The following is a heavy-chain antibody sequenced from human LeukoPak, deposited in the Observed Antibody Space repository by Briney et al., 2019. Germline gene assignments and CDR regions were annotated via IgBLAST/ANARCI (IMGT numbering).Heavy chain of an antibody. Sequence: GGSLRLSCAASGFTFSNYWMTWVRQAPGKGLEWVANIKQDGSEKYYVDSVKGRFTISRDNSKNTLYLQMNSLGAEDTAVYYCAKYPYYYYYMDVWGKGTTVTVSS. CDR3: AKYPYYYYYMDV. D-gene: IGHD2-2*02. CDR1: GFTFSNYW. J-gene: IGHJ6*03. V-gene: IGHV3-7*03. CDR2: IKQDGSEK.